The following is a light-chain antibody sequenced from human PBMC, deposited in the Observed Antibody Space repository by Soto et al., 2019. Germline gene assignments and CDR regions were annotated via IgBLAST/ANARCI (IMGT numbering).Light chain of an antibody. Sequence: DIQMTQSPSTLSSSVGDRATISCRTSHSISSRLAWYQQKPGKAPNLLIYKASTLESGVPSRFSGSGSGTEFTLTISSLQSDDFAVYYCQHYNNWPWTLGQGTKVDIK. V-gene: IGKV1-5*03. J-gene: IGKJ1*01. CDR3: QHYNNWPWT. CDR2: KAS. CDR1: HSISSR.